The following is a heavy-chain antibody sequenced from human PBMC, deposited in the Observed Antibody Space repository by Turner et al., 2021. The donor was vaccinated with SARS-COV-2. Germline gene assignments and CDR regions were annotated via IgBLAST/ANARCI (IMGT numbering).Heavy chain of an antibody. CDR1: VFTFSSHG. CDR2: IWSDGSNE. J-gene: IGHJ4*02. CDR3: AREGAVGATGLDY. D-gene: IGHD5-12*01. Sequence: VQLVGAGGGGVQPWRSLRPPCAASVFTFSSHGLRWVRRDPGEGLEGMGVIWSDGSNEYYADPVMGRFTISSDNSKNTQYLKMSSLKAEDKAVDYWAREGAVGATGLDYWGQGTLVTVSS. V-gene: IGHV3-33*01.